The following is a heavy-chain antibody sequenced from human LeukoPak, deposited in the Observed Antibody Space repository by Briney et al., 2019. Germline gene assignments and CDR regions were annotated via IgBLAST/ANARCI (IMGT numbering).Heavy chain of an antibody. Sequence: ASVKVSCKASEYTFTAFYMHWVRQAPGQGLEWMGRVNPNSGATNYAQKFQGRVTVTRDTSISTAYLELSRLRSDDTAVYYCARQTNYGDYPDYWGQGTLVTVSS. J-gene: IGHJ4*02. CDR3: ARQTNYGDYPDY. CDR2: VNPNSGAT. CDR1: EYTFTAFY. D-gene: IGHD4-17*01. V-gene: IGHV1-2*06.